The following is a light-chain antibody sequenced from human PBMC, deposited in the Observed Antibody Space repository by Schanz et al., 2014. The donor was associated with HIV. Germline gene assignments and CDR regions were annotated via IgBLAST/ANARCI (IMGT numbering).Light chain of an antibody. CDR1: SSDVGGYNY. CDR3: CSYAGSYTYV. V-gene: IGLV2-8*01. Sequence: QSALTQPPSASGSPGQSVTISCIGTSSDVGGYNYVSWYQQHPGKAPKLMICEVSKRPSGVSNRFTGSTSGNTASLTISGLQAEDEADYHCCSYAGSYTYVFGIGTKLTVL. CDR2: EVS. J-gene: IGLJ1*01.